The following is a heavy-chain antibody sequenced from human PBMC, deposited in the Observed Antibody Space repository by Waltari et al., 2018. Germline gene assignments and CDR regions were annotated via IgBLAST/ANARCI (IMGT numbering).Heavy chain of an antibody. CDR3: ARDGTRGYYDSSGSDAFDI. J-gene: IGHJ3*02. CDR2: IWYDGSNK. D-gene: IGHD3-22*01. CDR1: GFTFSSYG. Sequence: QVQLVESGGGVVQPGRSLRLSCAASGFTFSSYGMHWVRQAPGKGLEWVAVIWYDGSNKYYADSVKGRFTISRDNSKNTLYLQMNSLRAEDTAVYYCARDGTRGYYDSSGSDAFDIWGQGTMVTVSS. V-gene: IGHV3-33*01.